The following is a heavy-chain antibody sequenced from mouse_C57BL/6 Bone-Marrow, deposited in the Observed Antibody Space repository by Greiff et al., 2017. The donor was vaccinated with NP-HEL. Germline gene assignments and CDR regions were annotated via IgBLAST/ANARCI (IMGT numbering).Heavy chain of an antibody. J-gene: IGHJ3*01. Sequence: VQLQQSGAELVRPGASVKLSCTASGFNIKDYYMHWVKQRPEQGLEWIGRIDPEDGDTEYAPKFPGKATMTADTSSNTAYLQLSSLTSEDTAVYYCTIYYYGSSLSWFAYWGQGTLVTVSA. V-gene: IGHV14-1*01. D-gene: IGHD1-1*01. CDR3: TIYYYGSSLSWFAY. CDR1: GFNIKDYY. CDR2: IDPEDGDT.